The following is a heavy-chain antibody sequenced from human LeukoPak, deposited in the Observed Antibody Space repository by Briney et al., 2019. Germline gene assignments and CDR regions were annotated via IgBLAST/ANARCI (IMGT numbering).Heavy chain of an antibody. Sequence: SETLSLTCTVSGYSISSGYYWGWIRQPPGKGLEWIGIIYHSGSTYYNPSLKSRVTISVDTSKNQFSLKLSSVTAADTAVYYCARGPRTQSKGRYFDWPMGGLGDYWGQGTLVTVSS. CDR3: ARGPRTQSKGRYFDWPMGGLGDY. CDR2: IYHSGST. D-gene: IGHD3-9*01. J-gene: IGHJ4*02. CDR1: GYSISSGYY. V-gene: IGHV4-38-2*02.